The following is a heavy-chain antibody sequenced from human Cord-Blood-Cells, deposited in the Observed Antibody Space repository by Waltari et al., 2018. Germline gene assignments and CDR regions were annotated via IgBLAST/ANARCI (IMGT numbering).Heavy chain of an antibody. CDR1: GHTFTSHD. D-gene: IGHD6-13*01. J-gene: IGHJ3*02. CDR2: MNPNSGNT. CDR3: ARGSAGYDAFDI. Sequence: VQPVPSGAEVKKPGASVKVSCKASGHTFTSHDINRVRQATGQGLEWMGWMNPNSGNTGYAQKFQGRVTITRNTSISTAYMELSSLRSEDTAVYYCARGSAGYDAFDIWGQGTMVTVSS. V-gene: IGHV1-8*03.